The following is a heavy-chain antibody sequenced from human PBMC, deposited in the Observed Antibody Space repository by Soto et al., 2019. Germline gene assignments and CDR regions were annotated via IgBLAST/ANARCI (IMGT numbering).Heavy chain of an antibody. Sequence: QVQLVQSGAEVKKPGASVKVSCKASGYTFTSYGISWVRQAPGQGLEWMGWISAYNGNTNYAQKLQGRVTMTTDTSTSTAYMELRSLRSDDTAVYYCASVLSYFEGELGGEPAPAWGQGTLVTVSS. CDR2: ISAYNGNT. D-gene: IGHD3-16*01. CDR3: ASVLSYFEGELGGEPAPA. J-gene: IGHJ4*02. CDR1: GYTFTSYG. V-gene: IGHV1-18*01.